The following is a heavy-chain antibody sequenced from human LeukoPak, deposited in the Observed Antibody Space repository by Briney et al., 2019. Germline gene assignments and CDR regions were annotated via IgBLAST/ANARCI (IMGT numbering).Heavy chain of an antibody. CDR2: IWYDGSNK. V-gene: IGHV3-33*01. J-gene: IGHJ4*02. CDR1: GFTFSSYG. Sequence: PGGSLRLSCAASGFTFSSYGMHWVRQAPGKGLEWVAVIWYDGSNKYYADSVKGRFTIYRDNSKNTLYLQMNSLRAEDTAVYYCARDWVVVVPAAPPGYWGQGTLVTVSS. CDR3: ARDWVVVVPAAPPGY. D-gene: IGHD2-2*01.